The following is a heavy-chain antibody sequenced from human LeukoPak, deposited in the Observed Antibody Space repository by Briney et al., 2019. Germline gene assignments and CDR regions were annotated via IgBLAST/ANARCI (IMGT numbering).Heavy chain of an antibody. Sequence: PSETLSLTCAVYGGSFSGYYWSWIRQPPGKGLEWIGEINHSGSTNYNPSLESRVTISVDTSKNQFSLKLSSVTAADTAVYYCARGVRYYGSGSYYPSLVFFDIWGQGTMVTVSS. V-gene: IGHV4-34*01. CDR2: INHSGST. J-gene: IGHJ3*02. D-gene: IGHD3-10*01. CDR3: ARGVRYYGSGSYYPSLVFFDI. CDR1: GGSFSGYY.